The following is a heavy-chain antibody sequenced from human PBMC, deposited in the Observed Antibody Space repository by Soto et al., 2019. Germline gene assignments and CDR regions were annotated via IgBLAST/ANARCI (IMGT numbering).Heavy chain of an antibody. CDR1: GFTFSSYV. D-gene: IGHD5-18*01. CDR2: ISYDGSNK. Sequence: GGSLRLSCAASGFTFSSYVMHWVRQAPGKGLEWVAVISYDGSNKYYADSVKGRFTISRDNSKNTLYLQMNSLRAEDTAVYYCAKVLSGYSYGPFDYWGQGTLVTVSS. CDR3: AKVLSGYSYGPFDY. V-gene: IGHV3-30*18. J-gene: IGHJ4*02.